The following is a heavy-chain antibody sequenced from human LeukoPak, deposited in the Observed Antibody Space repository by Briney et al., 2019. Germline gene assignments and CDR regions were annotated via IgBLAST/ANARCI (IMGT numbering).Heavy chain of an antibody. CDR2: IYTSGST. CDR3: AREERIVGAPGDYYYMDV. Sequence: SETLSLTCTVSGGSISSYYWSWIRQPPGKGLEWIGYIYTSGSTNYNPSLKSRVTISVDTSKNQFSLKLSSVTAADTAVYYCAREERIVGAPGDYYYMDVWGKGTTVTVSS. J-gene: IGHJ6*03. CDR1: GGSISSYY. D-gene: IGHD1-26*01. V-gene: IGHV4-4*09.